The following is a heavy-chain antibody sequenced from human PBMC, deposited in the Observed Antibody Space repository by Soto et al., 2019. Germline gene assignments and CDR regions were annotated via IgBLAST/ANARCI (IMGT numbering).Heavy chain of an antibody. Sequence: QVQLQESGPGLVKPSQTLALTCTVSGDSITSDNYYWTWIRHRPGGGLEWIGHVFYSGTTFYDPSLKSRLTISLGTPESQFSLRLNSVTAADTAVYYCARGLTFLNLCVPWGQGTLVTVSS. V-gene: IGHV4-31*03. CDR3: ARGLTFLNLCVP. CDR2: VFYSGTT. CDR1: GDSITSDNYY. J-gene: IGHJ5*02.